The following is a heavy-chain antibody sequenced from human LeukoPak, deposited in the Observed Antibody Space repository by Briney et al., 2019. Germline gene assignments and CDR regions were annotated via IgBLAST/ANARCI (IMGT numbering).Heavy chain of an antibody. CDR3: ASRTRNCSGTSCQIFDY. CDR1: GYSFTSYG. V-gene: IGHV1-18*01. D-gene: IGHD2-2*01. Sequence: ASVKVSCKASGYSFTSYGISWVRQAPGQGLEWMGWISAYNGNTNYAQKLQGRVTMTTDTSTSTAYMELRSLRSDDTAVYYCASRTRNCSGTSCQIFDYWGQGTLVTVSS. CDR2: ISAYNGNT. J-gene: IGHJ4*02.